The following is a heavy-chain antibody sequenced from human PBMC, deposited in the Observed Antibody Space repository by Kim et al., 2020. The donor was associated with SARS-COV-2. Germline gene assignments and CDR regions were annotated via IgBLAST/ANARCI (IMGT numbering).Heavy chain of an antibody. J-gene: IGHJ4*02. CDR2: SFGTT. Sequence: SFGTTYYADSVKGRFTISSDNSKNTLYLQMNSLRLEDTALYYCAKGRGVDYWGQGTLVTVSS. CDR3: AKGRGVDY. V-gene: IGHV3-23*01.